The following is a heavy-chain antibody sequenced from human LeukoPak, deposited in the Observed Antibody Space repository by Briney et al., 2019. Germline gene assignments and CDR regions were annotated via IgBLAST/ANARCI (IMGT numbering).Heavy chain of an antibody. D-gene: IGHD6-19*01. J-gene: IGHJ4*02. CDR3: ARLLTGYNSGWFPFDY. Sequence: GESLKISCKGSGYSFTSYWIGWVRQMPGKGLEWMGIIYPGASDTRYSPSFQGQVTISADKSISTAYLQWSSLKASDTAMYYYARLLTGYNSGWFPFDYWGQGTLVTVSS. CDR1: GYSFTSYW. CDR2: IYPGASDT. V-gene: IGHV5-51*01.